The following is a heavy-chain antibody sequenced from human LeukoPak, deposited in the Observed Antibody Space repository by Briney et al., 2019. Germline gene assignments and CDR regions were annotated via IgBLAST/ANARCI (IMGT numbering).Heavy chain of an antibody. CDR2: IYTGGST. J-gene: IGHJ3*02. V-gene: IGHV4-4*07. CDR1: RGSTSSFY. CDR3: ARDVRLEGFAFDI. Sequence: SETLTPSCTVSRGSTSSFYGSWIRQPAGPGLEWIGRIYTGGSTTYQHPMSRRVTMSVDTSKDQFSLKLSSVTAADTAVYYCARDVRLEGFAFDIWGQGTMVTVSS.